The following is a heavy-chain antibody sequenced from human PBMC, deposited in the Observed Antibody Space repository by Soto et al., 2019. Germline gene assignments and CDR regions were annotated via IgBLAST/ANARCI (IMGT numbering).Heavy chain of an antibody. CDR2: IIPIFGTA. CDR3: ARAGLDFWSGYLLDYFDY. CDR1: GGTFSSYA. J-gene: IGHJ4*02. V-gene: IGHV1-69*13. Sequence: ASVKVSCKASGGTFSSYAISWVRQAPGQGLEWMGGIIPIFGTANYAQKFQGRVTITADESTSTAYMELSSLRAEDMAVYYCARAGLDFWSGYLLDYFDYWGQGTLVTVSS. D-gene: IGHD3-3*01.